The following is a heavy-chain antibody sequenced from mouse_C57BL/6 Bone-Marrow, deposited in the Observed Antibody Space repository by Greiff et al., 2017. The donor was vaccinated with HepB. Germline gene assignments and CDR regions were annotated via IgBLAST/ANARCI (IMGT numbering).Heavy chain of an antibody. CDR2: ISNGGGST. J-gene: IGHJ4*01. CDR1: GFTFSDYY. Sequence: EVMLVESGGGLVQPGGSLKLSCAASGFTFSDYYMYWVRQTPEKRLEWVAYISNGGGSTYYPDTVKGRFTISRDNAKNTLYLQMSRLKSEDTAMYYCERFLGYAMDYWGQGTSVTVSS. V-gene: IGHV5-12*01. CDR3: ERFLGYAMDY.